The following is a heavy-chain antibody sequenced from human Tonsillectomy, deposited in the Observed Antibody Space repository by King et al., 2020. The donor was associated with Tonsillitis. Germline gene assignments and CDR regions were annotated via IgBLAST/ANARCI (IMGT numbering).Heavy chain of an antibody. D-gene: IGHD3-22*01. Sequence: VTLKESGPTLVKPTQTLTLTCTFSGFSLSATGVGVGWIRQPPGKALEWLAVIYWDDGKSYRPSLKSRLTITKDTAKNQVVLTMTNMDPVDTGTYYCAHPQSHYFDGSSGPVVYFDYWGRGTLVTVSS. CDR1: GFSLSATGVG. V-gene: IGHV2-5*02. J-gene: IGHJ4*02. CDR2: IYWDDGK. CDR3: AHPQSHYFDGSSGPVVYFDY.